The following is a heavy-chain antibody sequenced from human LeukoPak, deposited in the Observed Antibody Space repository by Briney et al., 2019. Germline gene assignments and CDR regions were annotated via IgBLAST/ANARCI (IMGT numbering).Heavy chain of an antibody. CDR1: GFTFSTYG. D-gene: IGHD3-9*01. Sequence: GGSLRLSCAVSGFTFSTYGMSWVRQAPGKGLEWASAISPTGHSTYYADSVKGRFTISRDNSKNTLYLQMNSLRAEDTAVYYCAKDYYDILTALSAYYMDVWGKGTTVTISS. V-gene: IGHV3-23*01. J-gene: IGHJ6*03. CDR2: ISPTGHST. CDR3: AKDYYDILTALSAYYMDV.